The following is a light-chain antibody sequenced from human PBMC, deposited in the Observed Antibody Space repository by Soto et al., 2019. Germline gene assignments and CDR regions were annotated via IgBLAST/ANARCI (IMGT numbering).Light chain of an antibody. CDR1: QSVTDK. CDR3: QQYKSWPIT. CDR2: AAS. J-gene: IGKJ5*01. Sequence: EIEMTQSPVTLSVSPGERATLSCRASQSVTDKLAWYQQKPGQSPRLLIFAASTRATGIPATFSGSGSGTEFTHTIISLQSEDFAVYYCQQYKSWPITFGQGTRLEIK. V-gene: IGKV3-15*01.